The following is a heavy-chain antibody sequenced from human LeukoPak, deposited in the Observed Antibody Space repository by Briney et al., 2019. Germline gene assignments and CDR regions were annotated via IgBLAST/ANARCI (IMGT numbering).Heavy chain of an antibody. J-gene: IGHJ6*02. V-gene: IGHV3-48*01. CDR3: ARGGGLDV. CDR1: GFTFNTYT. CDR2: ISGSSGII. D-gene: IGHD3-16*01. Sequence: GGSPRLSCAASGFTFNTYTMNWVRQAPGKGLEWVSYISGSSGIIDYADSVRGRFTISRDNAKNSLYLQMSNLRAEDTAVYFCARGGGLDVWGQGATVTVSS.